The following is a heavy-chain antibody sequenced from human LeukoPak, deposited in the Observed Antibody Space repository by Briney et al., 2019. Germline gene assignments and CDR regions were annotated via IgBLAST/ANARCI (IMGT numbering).Heavy chain of an antibody. Sequence: QPGGSLRLLCTASGFTFSSYWMTWVRQTPEKGLEWVANIRQDGGKKDYVASVKGRFTISRDNAKNSLYLQMNSLRAEDTAVYYCARYYYASAFDYWDQGTLVTVSS. J-gene: IGHJ4*02. CDR2: IRQDGGKK. CDR3: ARYYYASAFDY. CDR1: GFTFSSYW. D-gene: IGHD3-10*01. V-gene: IGHV3-7*01.